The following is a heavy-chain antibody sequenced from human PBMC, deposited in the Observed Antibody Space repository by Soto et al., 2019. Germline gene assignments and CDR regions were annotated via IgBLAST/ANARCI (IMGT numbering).Heavy chain of an antibody. J-gene: IGHJ3*01. CDR2: ISPNGDST. CDR1: GFSFNNYA. D-gene: IGHD2-8*01. V-gene: IGHV3-23*01. CDR3: AKVRLTDYLRYAPHL. Sequence: PGXSRRLSCAASGFSFNNYALNWFRQAPWRGLEWVSIISPNGDSTYYADSVKGRFTISRGNSQNTVFLQMNSLRAEDTAIYFCAKVRLTDYLRYAPHLWGQGTLVTVSS.